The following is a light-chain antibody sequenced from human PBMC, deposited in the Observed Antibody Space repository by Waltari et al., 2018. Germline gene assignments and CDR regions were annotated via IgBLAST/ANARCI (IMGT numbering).Light chain of an antibody. J-gene: IGKJ2*02. V-gene: IGKV3-15*01. Sequence: VMTQFPATLSLSPGERATLFCRASQSITSNLAWYQQKPGQAPRLLMYVASIRATGIPARVSGSGSGTEFTLTISSLQSEDFAVYYCHQYNNWPGTFGQGTKLEIK. CDR1: QSITSN. CDR3: HQYNNWPGT. CDR2: VAS.